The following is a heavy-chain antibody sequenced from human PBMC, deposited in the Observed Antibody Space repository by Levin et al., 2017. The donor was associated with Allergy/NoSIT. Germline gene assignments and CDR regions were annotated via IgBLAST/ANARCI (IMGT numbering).Heavy chain of an antibody. CDR2: LNQDGTKE. J-gene: IGHJ3*02. Sequence: GGSLRLSCVASGFTFGTYWMSWVRQDPGKGLEWVANLNQDGTKEYYLSSMKGRFTVSRDNAKNSLYLQMNSLRVEDTAVYYCARGTYSSGWYPDTFDIWGQGTMVTVSS. V-gene: IGHV3-7*04. CDR3: ARGTYSSGWYPDTFDI. CDR1: GFTFGTYW. D-gene: IGHD6-19*01.